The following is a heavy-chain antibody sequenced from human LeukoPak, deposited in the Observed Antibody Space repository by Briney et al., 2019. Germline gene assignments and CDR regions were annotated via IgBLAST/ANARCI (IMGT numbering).Heavy chain of an antibody. Sequence: SQTLSLTCAVSGGSISSGGYSWSWIRQPPGKGLEWIGYIYHSGSTYYNPSLKSRVTISVDTSKNQFSLKLSSVTAADTAVYYCASALGYCSSTSCYPRWFDPWGQGTLVTVSS. CDR1: GGSISSGGYS. V-gene: IGHV4-30-2*05. CDR2: IYHSGST. CDR3: ASALGYCSSTSCYPRWFDP. J-gene: IGHJ5*02. D-gene: IGHD2-2*01.